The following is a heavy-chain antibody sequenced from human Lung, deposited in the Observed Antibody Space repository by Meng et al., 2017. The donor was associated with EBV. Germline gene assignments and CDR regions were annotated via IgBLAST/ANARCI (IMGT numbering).Heavy chain of an antibody. CDR2: VDPGNGDR. J-gene: IGHJ4*02. CDR3: ARDRQWLFDS. D-gene: IGHD6-19*01. V-gene: IGHV1-18*01. Sequence: VQSGFCVKNPGASGKVTCKAPGYTFPTYGISWERTALGQGLEWMGWVDPGNGDRNFAQKFQDRVTLTTDTSTSTVYMELRSLRSDDTAVYFCARDRQWLFDSWGQGTLVTVSS. CDR1: GYTFPTYG.